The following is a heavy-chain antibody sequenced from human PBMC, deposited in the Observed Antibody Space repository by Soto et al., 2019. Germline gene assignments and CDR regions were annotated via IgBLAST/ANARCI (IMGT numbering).Heavy chain of an antibody. CDR3: ARAAVTNIAAAGKNFDY. J-gene: IGHJ4*02. Sequence: SETLSLTCAVYGGSFSGYYWSWICQPPGKGLEWIGEINHSGSTNYNPSLKSRVTISETSKNQFSLKLSSVTAADTAVYYCARAAVTNIAAAGKNFDYWGQGTLVTVSS. CDR2: INHSGST. D-gene: IGHD6-13*01. V-gene: IGHV4-34*01. CDR1: GGSFSGYY.